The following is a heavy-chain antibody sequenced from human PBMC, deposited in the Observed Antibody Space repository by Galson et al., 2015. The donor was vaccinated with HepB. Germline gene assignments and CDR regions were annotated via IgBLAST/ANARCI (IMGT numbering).Heavy chain of an antibody. CDR1: GFTFSSYA. CDR2: ISYDGSNK. CDR3: ARDPGHYGWFDP. V-gene: IGHV3-30-3*01. Sequence: SLRLSCAASGFTFSSYAMHWVRQAPGKGLEWVAVISYDGSNKYYADSVKGRFTISRDNSKNTLYLQMNSLRAEDTAVYYCARDPGHYGWFDPWGQGTLVTVSS. D-gene: IGHD4-17*01. J-gene: IGHJ5*02.